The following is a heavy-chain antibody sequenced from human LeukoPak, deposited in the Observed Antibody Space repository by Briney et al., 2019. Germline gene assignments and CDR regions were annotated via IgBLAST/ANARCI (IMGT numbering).Heavy chain of an antibody. CDR1: GLTVSSNY. J-gene: IGHJ3*02. Sequence: GGSLRLSFAASGLTVSSNYMSWVRQAPGKGLEWISVIYSDGSTNYVDSVEGRFTISRDNAKNTLYLQMNSLRAEDTAVYYCARDWTHRSFDIWGQGTMVTVSS. CDR3: ARDWTHRSFDI. D-gene: IGHD3/OR15-3a*01. CDR2: IYSDGST. V-gene: IGHV3-66*01.